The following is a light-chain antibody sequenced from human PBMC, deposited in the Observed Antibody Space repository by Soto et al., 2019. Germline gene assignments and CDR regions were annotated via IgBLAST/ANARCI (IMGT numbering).Light chain of an antibody. CDR2: GAS. Sequence: EIVLTQSPGTLSLSPGERATLSCRASQGLTSNFLAWYQQKPGQAPSLLIYGASNRATGVPDRFSGGGSGTDFTLTISRLEHEDFAVYFCQQHVTAPRTFGQGTKVDIK. V-gene: IGKV3-20*01. CDR1: QGLTSNF. CDR3: QQHVTAPRT. J-gene: IGKJ1*01.